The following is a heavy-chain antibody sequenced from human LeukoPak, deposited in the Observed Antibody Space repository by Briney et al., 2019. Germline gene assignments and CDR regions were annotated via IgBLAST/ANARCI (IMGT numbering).Heavy chain of an antibody. CDR2: INHSGST. D-gene: IGHD3-3*01. Sequence: SETLSLTCAVYGGSFSGYYWSWIRQPPGKGLEWIGEINHSGSTNYNPSLKSRVTISVDTSKNQFSLKPSSVTAADTAVYYCARGRYYDFWSGYYYYFDYWGQGTLVTVSS. V-gene: IGHV4-34*01. J-gene: IGHJ4*02. CDR3: ARGRYYDFWSGYYYYFDY. CDR1: GGSFSGYY.